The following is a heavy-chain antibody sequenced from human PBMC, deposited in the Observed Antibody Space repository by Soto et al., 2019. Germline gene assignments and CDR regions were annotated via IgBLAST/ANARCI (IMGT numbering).Heavy chain of an antibody. D-gene: IGHD6-19*01. Sequence: ASVKVSCKASGYTFTGYYMHWVRQAPGQGLEWMGWINPNSGGTNYAQKFQGRVTMTRDTSISTAYMELRRLRSDDTAVYYCARGSGSGWYGDYRGQGTLATVSS. V-gene: IGHV1-2*02. J-gene: IGHJ4*02. CDR2: INPNSGGT. CDR1: GYTFTGYY. CDR3: ARGSGSGWYGDY.